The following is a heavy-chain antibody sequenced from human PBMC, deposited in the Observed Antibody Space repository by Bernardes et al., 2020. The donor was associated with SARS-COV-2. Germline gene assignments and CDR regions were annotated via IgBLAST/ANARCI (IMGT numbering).Heavy chain of an antibody. V-gene: IGHV3-7*01. Sequence: GGSLRLSCAASGFTFSSYWMSWVRQAPGKGLEWVSNINGDGSQRSSVDSLRGRFTISRDNAKNLLYLQMNSLRAEDTAVYYCGRIDEVTGRYYWGRGTLGTVSS. J-gene: IGHJ4*02. CDR3: GRIDEVTGRYY. CDR2: INGDGSQR. D-gene: IGHD6-19*01. CDR1: GFTFSSYW.